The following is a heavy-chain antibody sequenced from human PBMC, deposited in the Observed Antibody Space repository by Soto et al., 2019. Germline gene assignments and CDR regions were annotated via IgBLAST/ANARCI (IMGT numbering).Heavy chain of an antibody. J-gene: IGHJ4*02. V-gene: IGHV3-30*18. Sequence: VQLVESGGGVVQPGRSLRLSCAASGFTFSDYAMHWVRQAPGKGLEWVAVVSDDGSNTHYEDSVKGRFTISRDSSKNTVTLEMPSLRAEDRAVYFCANAGRQGLVTADFDFWGQGALVTVSS. CDR3: ANAGRQGLVTADFDF. CDR2: VSDDGSNT. D-gene: IGHD3-10*01. CDR1: GFTFSDYA.